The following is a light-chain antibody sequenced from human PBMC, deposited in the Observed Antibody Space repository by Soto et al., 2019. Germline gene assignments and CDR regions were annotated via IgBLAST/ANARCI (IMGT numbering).Light chain of an antibody. CDR2: NNN. Sequence: QSVLTQPPSVSGAPGQRVTISCIGSSSNIGAGYDVHWYRHLPGTAPKLLIYNNNIRSPGVPDRFSGSKSGTSASLAITGLQAEDEADYYCQSYDSSLSGYVFGTGTKVTVL. J-gene: IGLJ1*01. CDR3: QSYDSSLSGYV. CDR1: SSNIGAGYD. V-gene: IGLV1-40*01.